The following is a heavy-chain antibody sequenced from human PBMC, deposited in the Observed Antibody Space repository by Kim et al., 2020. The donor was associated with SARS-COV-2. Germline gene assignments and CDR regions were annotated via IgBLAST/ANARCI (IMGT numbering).Heavy chain of an antibody. CDR1: GGSISSYY. D-gene: IGHD6-6*01. CDR2: IYYSGST. CDR3: ARHWHSSSPVYGMDV. Sequence: SETLSLTCTVSGGSISSYYWSWIRQPPGKGLKWIGYIYYSGSTNYNPSLKSRVTISVDTSKNQFSLKLSSVTAADTAVYYCARHWHSSSPVYGMDVWGQGTTVTVSS. V-gene: IGHV4-59*08. J-gene: IGHJ6*02.